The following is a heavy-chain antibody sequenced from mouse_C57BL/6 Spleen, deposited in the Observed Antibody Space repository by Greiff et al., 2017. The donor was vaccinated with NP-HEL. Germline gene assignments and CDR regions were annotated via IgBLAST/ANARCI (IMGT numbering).Heavy chain of an antibody. CDR2: ISSGGSYT. V-gene: IGHV5-6*01. CDR3: ARHWGSTMVKYYAMDY. J-gene: IGHJ4*01. CDR1: GFTFSSYG. Sequence: EVMLVESGGDLVKPGGSLKLSCAASGFTFSSYGMSWVRQTPDKRLEWVATISSGGSYTYYPDSVKGRFTISRDNAKNTLYLQMSSLKSEDTAMYYCARHWGSTMVKYYAMDYWGQGTSVTVSS. D-gene: IGHD2-2*01.